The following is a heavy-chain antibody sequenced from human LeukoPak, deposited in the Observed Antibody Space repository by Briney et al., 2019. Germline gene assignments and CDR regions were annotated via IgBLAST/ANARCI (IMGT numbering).Heavy chain of an antibody. CDR3: ARHPLPAYYYDGGGYSHFDY. CDR1: GGSISSSPYY. D-gene: IGHD3-22*01. J-gene: IGHJ4*02. CDR2: INHRGST. V-gene: IGHV4-39*07. Sequence: KTSETLSLTCTVSGGSISSSPYYWGWIRQPPGKGLEWIGEINHRGSTNFNPSLKSRVTISLDTSKNQFSLKLTSVTAADTAVYYCARHPLPAYYYDGGGYSHFDYWGQGTLVTVSS.